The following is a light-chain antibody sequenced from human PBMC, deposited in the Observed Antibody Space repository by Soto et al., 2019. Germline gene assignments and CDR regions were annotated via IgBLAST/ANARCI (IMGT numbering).Light chain of an antibody. Sequence: PSTLSASVGDRVTITCRASQSISSWLAWYQQKPGKAPKLLIYDASSLESGVPSRFSGSGSGTEFTLTISSLQPDDFATYYCQQYNSYSFGQGTKVDIK. CDR3: QQYNSYS. CDR1: QSISSW. V-gene: IGKV1-5*01. CDR2: DAS. J-gene: IGKJ1*01.